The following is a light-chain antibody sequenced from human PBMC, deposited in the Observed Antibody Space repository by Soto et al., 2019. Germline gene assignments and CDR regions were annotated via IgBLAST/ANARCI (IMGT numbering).Light chain of an antibody. J-gene: IGKJ4*01. CDR2: GIS. V-gene: IGKV3D-15*01. CDR1: QSVNSN. Sequence: EIVMTQSPATLSVSPGERATLSCRASQSVNSNYLAWYQQKPGQAPRLLIYGISKRATDIPDRFSGSGSGTEFTLTISSLQPEDFATYYCQQHGQWPITFGGGTKVDIK. CDR3: QQHGQWPIT.